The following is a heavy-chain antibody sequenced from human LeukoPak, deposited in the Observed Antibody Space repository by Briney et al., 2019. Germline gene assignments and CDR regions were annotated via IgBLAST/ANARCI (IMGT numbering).Heavy chain of an antibody. Sequence: GASVKVSCKASGGTFCSYAISWVRQAPGQGLEWMGGIIPIFGTANYAQKFQGRVTITADESTSTAYMELSSLRSEDTAVYYCARARGYSGYGSYWGQGTLVTVSS. CDR1: GGTFCSYA. CDR2: IIPIFGTA. V-gene: IGHV1-69*13. D-gene: IGHD5-12*01. J-gene: IGHJ4*02. CDR3: ARARGYSGYGSY.